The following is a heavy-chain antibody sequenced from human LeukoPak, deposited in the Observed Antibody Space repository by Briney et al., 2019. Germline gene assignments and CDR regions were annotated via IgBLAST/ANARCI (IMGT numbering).Heavy chain of an antibody. CDR3: ARGGVVAALDY. D-gene: IGHD2-15*01. Sequence: SETLSLTCIVSGGSISSYYWSWIRQPPGKGLEWIGYIYYSGSTNYSPSLKSRVTISVDTSKNQFSLKLSSVTAADTAVYYCARGGVVAALDYWGQGTLATVSS. CDR2: IYYSGST. V-gene: IGHV4-59*01. J-gene: IGHJ4*02. CDR1: GGSISSYY.